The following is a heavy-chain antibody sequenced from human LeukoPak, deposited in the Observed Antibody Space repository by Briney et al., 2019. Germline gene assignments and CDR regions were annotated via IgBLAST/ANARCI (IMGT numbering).Heavy chain of an antibody. CDR3: AKGHSYGTSYYYYYMDV. CDR1: GFTFSSYA. Sequence: GGSLRLSCATSGFTFSSYAMSWVRQAPGKGLEWVSAISTSGGTTYYADSVKGRSTISRDNSKNTLYLQMNSLRAEDTAVYYCAKGHSYGTSYYYYYMDVWGKGTTVTVSS. D-gene: IGHD5-18*01. CDR2: ISTSGGTT. V-gene: IGHV3-23*01. J-gene: IGHJ6*03.